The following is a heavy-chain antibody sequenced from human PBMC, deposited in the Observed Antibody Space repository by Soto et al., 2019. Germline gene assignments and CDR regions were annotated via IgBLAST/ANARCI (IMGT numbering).Heavy chain of an antibody. CDR1: GFTFSSYA. CDR2: ISYDGSNK. J-gene: IGHJ6*01. Sequence: QVQLVESGGGVVQPGRSLRLSCAASGFTFSSYAMHWVRQAPGKGLEWVAVISYDGSNKYYADSVKGRFTISRDNSKNTLYLQMNSLRAEDTAVYYCARAFEMVPAAYYYGMDVW. V-gene: IGHV3-30-3*01. CDR3: ARAFEMVPAAYYYGMDV. D-gene: IGHD2-2*01.